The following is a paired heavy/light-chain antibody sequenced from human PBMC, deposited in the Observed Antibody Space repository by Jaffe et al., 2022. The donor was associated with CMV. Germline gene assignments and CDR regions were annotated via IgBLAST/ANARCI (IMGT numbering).Light chain of an antibody. J-gene: IGKJ3*01. CDR2: VAS. CDR1: QSISSY. Sequence: DIQMTQSPSSLSASVGDRVTITCRASQSISSYLNWYQQKPGKAPKLLIYVASSLQSGVPSRFSGSGSGTDFTLTISSLQPEDFATYYCQQTYSAPEFTFGPGTKVDIK. CDR3: QQTYSAPEFT. V-gene: IGKV1-39*01.
Heavy chain of an antibody. CDR3: TRGHYYDTSGQYNWFDP. CDR1: GFTVSSSY. Sequence: EVQLVESGGGLIQPGGSLRLSCAASGFTVSSSYMSWVRQAPGKGLEWVSVIYSGGSTHYADSVKGRFTISRDNSKNTLYLQMNSLRAEDTAVYYCTRGHYYDTSGQYNWFDPWGQGTLVTVSS. D-gene: IGHD3-22*01. J-gene: IGHJ5*02. V-gene: IGHV3-53*01. CDR2: IYSGGST.